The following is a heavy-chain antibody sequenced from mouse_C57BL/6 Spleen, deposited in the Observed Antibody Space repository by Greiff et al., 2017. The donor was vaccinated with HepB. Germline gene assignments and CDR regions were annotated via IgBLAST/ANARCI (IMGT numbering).Heavy chain of an antibody. CDR2: INPGSGGT. J-gene: IGHJ2*01. Sequence: VQLQQSGAELVRPGTSVKVSCKASGYAFTNYLIEWVKQRPGQGLEWIGVINPGSGGTNYNEKFKGKATLTADKSSSTAYMQLSSLTSEDAAVYLCAREAQLGRPYFDYWGQGTTLTVSS. V-gene: IGHV1-54*01. CDR1: GYAFTNYL. CDR3: AREAQLGRPYFDY. D-gene: IGHD4-1*02.